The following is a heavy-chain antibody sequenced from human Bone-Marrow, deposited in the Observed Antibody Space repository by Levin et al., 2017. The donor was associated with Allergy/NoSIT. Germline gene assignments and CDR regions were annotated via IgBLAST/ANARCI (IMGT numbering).Heavy chain of an antibody. V-gene: IGHV2-5*02. CDR2: IYWDDDK. D-gene: IGHD3-22*01. Sequence: SGPTLVKPTQTLTLTCTFSGFSLSTSGVGVGWIRQPPGKALEWLALIYWDDDKRYSPSLKSRLTITKDTSRNQVVLTMTNMDPVHTAPYYFARRRSDYYDRSGYPLFDPWGQGTLVTVSS. CDR3: ARRRSDYYDRSGYPLFDP. CDR1: GFSLSTSGVG. J-gene: IGHJ5*02.